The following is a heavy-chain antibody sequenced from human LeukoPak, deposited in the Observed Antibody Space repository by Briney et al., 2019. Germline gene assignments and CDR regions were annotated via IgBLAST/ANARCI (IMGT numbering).Heavy chain of an antibody. CDR1: GGTFSSYA. Sequence: GASVKVSCKASGGTFSSYAISWVRQAPGQGLEWMGGIIPIFGTANYAQKFQGRVTITADESTSTAYMELSNLRSEDTAVYYCARVGDSSGYYLYYFDYWGQGTLVTVSS. V-gene: IGHV1-69*13. CDR3: ARVGDSSGYYLYYFDY. CDR2: IIPIFGTA. J-gene: IGHJ4*02. D-gene: IGHD3-22*01.